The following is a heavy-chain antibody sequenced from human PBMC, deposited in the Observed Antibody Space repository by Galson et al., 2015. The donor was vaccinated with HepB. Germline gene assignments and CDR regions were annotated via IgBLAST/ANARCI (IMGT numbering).Heavy chain of an antibody. V-gene: IGHV7-4-1*02. Sequence: SVKVSCKASGYTFTSYAMNWVRQAPGQGLEWMGWINTNTGNPTYAQGFTGRFVFSLDTSVSTAYLQISSLKAEDTAVYYCARAPPGGGPERSPYYYYMDVWGKGTTVTVSS. CDR1: GYTFTSYA. CDR3: ARAPPGGGPERSPYYYYMDV. D-gene: IGHD1-1*01. CDR2: INTNTGNP. J-gene: IGHJ6*03.